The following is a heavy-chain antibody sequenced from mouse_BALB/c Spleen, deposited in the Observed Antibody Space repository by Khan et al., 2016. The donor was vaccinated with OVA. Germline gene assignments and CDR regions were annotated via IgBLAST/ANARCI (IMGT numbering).Heavy chain of an antibody. CDR2: INPHFGET. J-gene: IGHJ2*01. Sequence: VQLQQSGPELVKPGASVKISCKASGYSFTGYFMNWVMQSHGKSLEWIGRINPHFGETFYNQKFKGKAILTVDESSSTVHMELRSLASEDSAVYYCARKNGSDFDYWGQGTTLTVSS. CDR1: GYSFTGYF. V-gene: IGHV1-20*02. CDR3: ARKNGSDFDY. D-gene: IGHD1-1*01.